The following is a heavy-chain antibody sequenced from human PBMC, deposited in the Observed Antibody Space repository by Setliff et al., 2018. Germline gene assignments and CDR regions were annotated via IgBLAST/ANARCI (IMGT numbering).Heavy chain of an antibody. CDR3: ARDQWVRSPPLYFSYSMDV. Sequence: LSLTCTVSGGSLINSYYWSWIRQPAGKGLEWIGRISTSGNTNYNPSLKSRVTVSLDTSKNQFSLKLTSMTAADTAVYYCARDQWVRSPPLYFSYSMDVWGQGTTVTVSS. CDR1: GGSLINSYY. J-gene: IGHJ6*02. D-gene: IGHD5-12*01. CDR2: ISTSGNT. V-gene: IGHV4-4*07.